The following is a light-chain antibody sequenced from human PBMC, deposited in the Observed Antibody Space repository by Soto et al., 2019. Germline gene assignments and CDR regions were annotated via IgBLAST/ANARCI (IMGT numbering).Light chain of an antibody. Sequence: DIRMTQSPSSLSASIGDRVTITCRSSQVITNDLGWYQQKPGKAPKRLIYAASTLQSGVPSRFSGSGCGTEFTLTISSLQPEYFATDYCLQHNSCPWTFGQGTKVEIK. J-gene: IGKJ1*01. CDR2: AAS. CDR1: QVITND. CDR3: LQHNSCPWT. V-gene: IGKV1-17*01.